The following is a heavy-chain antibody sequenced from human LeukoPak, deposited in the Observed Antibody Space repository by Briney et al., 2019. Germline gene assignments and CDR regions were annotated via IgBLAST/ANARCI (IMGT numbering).Heavy chain of an antibody. V-gene: IGHV3-48*02. CDR2: IRTSAEGANYA. Sequence: GGSLRLSCATSGLSFTDYPMNWVRQAPGKGLEWVSNIRTSAEGANYAYYADSVKGRVTISRDDAKNTLYLHMNSLRDDDTAVYYCASDQRYAFDYWGQGILVTVSS. D-gene: IGHD3-9*01. J-gene: IGHJ4*02. CDR3: ASDQRYAFDY. CDR1: GLSFTDYP.